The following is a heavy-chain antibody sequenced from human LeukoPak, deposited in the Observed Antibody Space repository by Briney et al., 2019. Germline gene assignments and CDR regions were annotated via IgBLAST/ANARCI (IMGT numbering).Heavy chain of an antibody. D-gene: IGHD3-16*02. Sequence: ASVKVSCKVSGYTLTELSMHWVRQAPGKGLEWMGGFDPEDGETIYAQKFQGRVTMTEDTSTDTAYMEPSSLRSEGTRVYLCATDGAVIRSDWYFDLWGRGTLVTVSS. CDR3: ATDGAVIRSDWYFDL. V-gene: IGHV1-24*01. CDR1: GYTLTELS. J-gene: IGHJ2*01. CDR2: FDPEDGET.